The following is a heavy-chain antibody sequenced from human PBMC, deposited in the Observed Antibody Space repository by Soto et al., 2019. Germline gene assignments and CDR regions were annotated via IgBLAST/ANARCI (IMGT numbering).Heavy chain of an antibody. Sequence: EVQLLESGGGLVQPGGSLRLSCAASGFTFSSYAMSWVRQAPGKGLEWVSAISGSGGSTYYADSVKGRFTISRDNSKNTLYPRMNSLRAEDTAVYYCAKDWSIGYYDSSGPKTGFYWGQGTLVTVSS. CDR3: AKDWSIGYYDSSGPKTGFY. CDR1: GFTFSSYA. J-gene: IGHJ4*02. V-gene: IGHV3-23*01. D-gene: IGHD3-22*01. CDR2: ISGSGGST.